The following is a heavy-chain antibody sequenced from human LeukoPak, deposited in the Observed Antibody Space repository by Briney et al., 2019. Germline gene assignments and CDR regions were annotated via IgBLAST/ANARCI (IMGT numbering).Heavy chain of an antibody. J-gene: IGHJ4*02. CDR1: GYSFTTYW. CDR2: IYPGDSDT. CDR3: ARLLNYDDLDY. D-gene: IGHD3-22*01. Sequence: GESLKISCKGSGYSFTTYWIGWVRQMPGKGLEWMRIIYPGDSDTRYSPSFQGQVTVSADKSISTAYLQWSSLKASDTAMYYCARLLNYDDLDYWGQGTLVTVSS. V-gene: IGHV5-51*01.